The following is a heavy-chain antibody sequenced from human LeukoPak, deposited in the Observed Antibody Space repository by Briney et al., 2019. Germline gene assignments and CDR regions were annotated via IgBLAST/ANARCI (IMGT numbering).Heavy chain of an antibody. CDR2: IYYSGST. J-gene: IGHJ4*02. Sequence: SETLSLTCTVSGGSISSGGYYWSWIRQHPGKGLEWIGYIYYSGSTYYNPSLKSRVTISVDTSKNQFSLKLSSVTAADTAVYYCAREDPPRGALDYWGQGTLVTVSS. CDR1: GGSISSGGYY. CDR3: AREDPPRGALDY. V-gene: IGHV4-31*03. D-gene: IGHD3-10*01.